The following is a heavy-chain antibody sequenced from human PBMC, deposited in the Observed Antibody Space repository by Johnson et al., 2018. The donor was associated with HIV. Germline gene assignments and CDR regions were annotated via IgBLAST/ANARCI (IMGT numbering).Heavy chain of an antibody. Sequence: VQLVESGGGVVQPGGSLRLSCAASGFTFSSYDMHWVRQVTRKGLEWVSAIGTAGDTYYPGSVKGRFTISRENAKDSLYLQMNSLSPEDTAVYYCAREDVSSGYAGTFDIWGQGTLVTVSS. CDR2: IGTAGDT. CDR3: AREDVSSGYAGTFDI. CDR1: GFTFSSYD. J-gene: IGHJ3*02. V-gene: IGHV3-13*01. D-gene: IGHD5-12*01.